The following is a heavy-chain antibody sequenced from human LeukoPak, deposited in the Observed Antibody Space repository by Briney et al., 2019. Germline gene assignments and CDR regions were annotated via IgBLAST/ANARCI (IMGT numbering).Heavy chain of an antibody. CDR2: ISSSSSTI. J-gene: IGHJ3*02. V-gene: IGHV3-48*02. CDR3: ARDYGLEYSRTRPRAFDI. CDR1: GFTFSSYS. D-gene: IGHD3-10*01. Sequence: GGSLRLSCAASGFTFSSYSMNWVSQAPGKGLEWVSYISSSSSTIYYADSVKGRFTISRDNAKNSLYLQMNSLRDEDTAVYYCARDYGLEYSRTRPRAFDIWGQGTMVTVSS.